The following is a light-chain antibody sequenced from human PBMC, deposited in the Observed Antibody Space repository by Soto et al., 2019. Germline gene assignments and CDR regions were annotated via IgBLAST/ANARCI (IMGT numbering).Light chain of an antibody. CDR3: QQLNSYPLT. CDR2: AAS. Sequence: DIQLTQSPSFLSASVGDRVTITCRASQDISTFLAWYQQKPGTAPNLLIYAASTLQSGVPSRFSGSGSATEFTLTISSLQPEDVATYYCQQLNSYPLTFGGGTKVEIK. CDR1: QDISTF. V-gene: IGKV1-9*01. J-gene: IGKJ4*01.